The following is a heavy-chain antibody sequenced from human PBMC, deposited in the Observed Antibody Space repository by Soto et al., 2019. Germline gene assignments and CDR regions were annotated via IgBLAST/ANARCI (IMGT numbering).Heavy chain of an antibody. V-gene: IGHV1-24*01. CDR2: FDPEDGET. Sequence: ASVKVSCKVSGYTLTELSMHWVRQAPGKGLEWMGGFDPEDGETIYAQKFQGRVTMTEETSTDTAYMELSSLRSEDTAVYYCATDGVVAATNYYMDVWGKGTTVTVSS. CDR3: ATDGVVAATNYYMDV. D-gene: IGHD2-15*01. J-gene: IGHJ6*03. CDR1: GYTLTELS.